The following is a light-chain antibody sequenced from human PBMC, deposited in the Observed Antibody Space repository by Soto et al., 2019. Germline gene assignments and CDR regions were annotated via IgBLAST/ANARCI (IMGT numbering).Light chain of an antibody. CDR2: GAS. CDR3: HQRNK. Sequence: EIVMTQSPATLPVSPGERTTLSCRASQSASNNYLAWYQQKPGQAPRLLIYGASSRATGIPDRFSGSGSGTEFTLTIRSLEAEDFGVYFCHQRNKFGQGTRLEIK. CDR1: QSASNNY. J-gene: IGKJ5*01. V-gene: IGKV3D-20*02.